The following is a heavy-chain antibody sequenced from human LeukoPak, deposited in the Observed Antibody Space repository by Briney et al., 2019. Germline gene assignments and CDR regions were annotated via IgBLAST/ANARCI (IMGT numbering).Heavy chain of an antibody. J-gene: IGHJ3*02. CDR3: AKGLRSSGWYGAFDI. V-gene: IGHV3-7*03. CDR1: GFTFSSYW. D-gene: IGHD6-19*01. Sequence: GGSLRLSCAASGFTFSSYWMSWVRQAPGKGLEWVANIKQDGSEKYYVDSVKGRFTISRDNAKNSLYLQMNSLRAEDTALYYCAKGLRSSGWYGAFDIWGQGTMVTVSS. CDR2: IKQDGSEK.